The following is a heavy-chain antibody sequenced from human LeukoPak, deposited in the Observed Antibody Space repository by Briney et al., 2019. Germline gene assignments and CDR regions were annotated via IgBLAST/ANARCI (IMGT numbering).Heavy chain of an antibody. J-gene: IGHJ4*02. Sequence: PGGSLRLSCAASGFTFSSYGMNWVRQAPGKGLERVSGIGVGGTTYYADSVKGRFTISRDTSKNTLYLQMNSLRAEDTAVYYCAKTQGYYDCWGQGTLVTVSS. CDR2: IGVGGTT. CDR1: GFTFSSYG. D-gene: IGHD3-22*01. CDR3: AKTQGYYDC. V-gene: IGHV3-23*01.